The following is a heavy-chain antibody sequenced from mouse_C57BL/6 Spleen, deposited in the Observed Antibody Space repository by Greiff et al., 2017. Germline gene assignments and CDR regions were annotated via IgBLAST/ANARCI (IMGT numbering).Heavy chain of an antibody. CDR3: ARDDGYYVEYFDV. CDR2: ISSGSSTI. Sequence: EVHLVESGGGLVKPGGSLKLSCAASGFTFSDYGMHWVRQAPEKGLEWVAYISSGSSTIYYADTVKGRFTISRDNAKNTLCLQMTSLRSEDTAMYYCARDDGYYVEYFDVWGTGTTVTVSS. CDR1: GFTFSDYG. J-gene: IGHJ1*03. V-gene: IGHV5-17*01. D-gene: IGHD2-3*01.